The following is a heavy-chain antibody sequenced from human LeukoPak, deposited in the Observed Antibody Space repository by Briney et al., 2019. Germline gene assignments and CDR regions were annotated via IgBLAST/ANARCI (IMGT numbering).Heavy chain of an antibody. CDR3: ARGMDSSGYYALDY. CDR2: TYTSGST. D-gene: IGHD3-22*01. V-gene: IGHV4-4*07. CDR1: GGSISSYY. Sequence: SETLSLTCTVSGGSISSYYWSWIRQPAGKGLEWIGRTYTSGSTNYNPSLKSRVTMSVDTSKNQFSLKLSSVTAADTAVYHCARGMDSSGYYALDYWGQGTLVTVSS. J-gene: IGHJ4*02.